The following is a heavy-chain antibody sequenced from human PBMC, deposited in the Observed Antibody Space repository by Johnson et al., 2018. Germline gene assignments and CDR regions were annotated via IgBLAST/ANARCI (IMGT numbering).Heavy chain of an antibody. V-gene: IGHV3-30*04. CDR3: AKDTFLAAMVTVIYYYGRDV. CDR1: GFTFSSYA. Sequence: QVQLVQSGGGVVQPGRSLRLSCAASGFTFSSYAMHWVRQAPGKGLEWVALISYDGSNQYYADSVKGRCTISRVNSKNTLFLQMNSLSAEDTAVYSFAKDTFLAAMVTVIYYYGRDVWGQGTTVNVSS. J-gene: IGHJ6*02. D-gene: IGHD5-18*01. CDR2: ISYDGSNQ.